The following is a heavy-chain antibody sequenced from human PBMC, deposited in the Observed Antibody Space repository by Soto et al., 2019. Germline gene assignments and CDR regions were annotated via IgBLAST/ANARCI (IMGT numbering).Heavy chain of an antibody. V-gene: IGHV4-38-2*02. Sequence: PSETLSLTCAVSGYSISSGYYWGWIRQPPGKGLEWIGSIYHSGSTYYNPSLKSRVTISVDTSKNQFSLYLQMNSLRAEDTAVYYCARDEAIDYWGQGTLVTVSS. J-gene: IGHJ4*02. CDR1: GYSISSGYY. CDR2: IYHSGST. CDR3: ARDEAIDY.